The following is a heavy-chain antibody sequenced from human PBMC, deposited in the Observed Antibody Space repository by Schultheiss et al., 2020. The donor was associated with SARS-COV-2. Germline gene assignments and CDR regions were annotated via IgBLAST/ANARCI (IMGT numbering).Heavy chain of an antibody. D-gene: IGHD5-18*01. CDR1: GFTFSDYY. J-gene: IGHJ4*02. Sequence: GGSLRLSCAASGFTFSDYYMSWIRQAPGKGLEWVAVIWYDGSNKYYADSVKGRFTISRDNSKNTLYLQMNSLRAEDTAVYYCANSDVDTHYWGQGTLVTVSS. CDR3: ANSDVDTHY. V-gene: IGHV3-33*08. CDR2: IWYDGSNK.